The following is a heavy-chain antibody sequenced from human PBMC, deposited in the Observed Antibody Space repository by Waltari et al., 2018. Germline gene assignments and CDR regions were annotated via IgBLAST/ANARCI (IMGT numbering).Heavy chain of an antibody. Sequence: EVXLVXSWGGLVQPGGSXSLPCAASGFHFRGLDMTWVRQAPGXGLXWISYXSSRSXTIYYXDSVKGRFNIXRDNAKNSLYLQMNSLRXEDTAVYYXAGDSXRWPDYYYGMDXWGQGTTVTVSS. CDR1: GFHFRGLD. J-gene: IGHJ6*02. CDR2: XSSRSXTI. CDR3: AGDSXRWPDYYYGMDX. D-gene: IGHD6-13*01. V-gene: IGHV3-48*03.